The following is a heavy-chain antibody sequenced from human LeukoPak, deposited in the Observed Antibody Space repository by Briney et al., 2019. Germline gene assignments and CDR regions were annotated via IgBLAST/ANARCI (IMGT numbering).Heavy chain of an antibody. J-gene: IGHJ6*04. V-gene: IGHV3-23*01. CDR2: VSYDITRT. CDR1: GFTFSSYA. CDR3: ARPGCGGNCYYRMDV. Sequence: GGSLRLSCAASGFTFSSYAMTWVRQAPGTGLEWISAVSYDITRTFYADSVKGRFAVSRDNSRNTLFLQMNSLRADDTAVYYCARPGCGGNCYYRMDVWGKGTTVTVSS. D-gene: IGHD2-21*01.